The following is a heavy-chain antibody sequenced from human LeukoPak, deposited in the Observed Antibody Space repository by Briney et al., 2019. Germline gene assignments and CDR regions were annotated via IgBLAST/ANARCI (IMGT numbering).Heavy chain of an antibody. CDR1: GFTFSSYG. Sequence: GGSLRLSCAASGFTFSSYGMHWVRQAPGKGLEWVAFIRHDGRNKYFADSVRGRFSISRDNSKNTMYLQMNSLRAEDTAVYYCAKADRRWATYYYDSSGYYYDHWGQGTLVIVSS. CDR2: IRHDGRNK. CDR3: AKADRRWATYYYDSSGYYYDH. J-gene: IGHJ5*02. V-gene: IGHV3-30*02. D-gene: IGHD3-22*01.